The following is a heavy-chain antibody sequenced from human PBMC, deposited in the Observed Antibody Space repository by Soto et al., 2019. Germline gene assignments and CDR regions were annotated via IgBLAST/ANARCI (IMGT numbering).Heavy chain of an antibody. CDR3: AAVPLLRYFDWLAPEGMDV. CDR2: IVVGSGNT. Sequence: ASVKVSCKASGFTFTSSAVQWVRHARGQRLEWIGWIVVGSGNTNYAQKFQERVTITRDMSTSTAYMELSSLRSEDTAVYYCAAVPLLRYFDWLAPEGMDVWGQGTTVTVSS. V-gene: IGHV1-58*01. J-gene: IGHJ6*02. D-gene: IGHD3-9*01. CDR1: GFTFTSSA.